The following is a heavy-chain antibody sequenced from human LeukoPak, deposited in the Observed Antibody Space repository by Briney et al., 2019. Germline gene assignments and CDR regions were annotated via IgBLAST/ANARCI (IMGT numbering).Heavy chain of an antibody. V-gene: IGHV4-30-2*01. D-gene: IGHD5-18*01. CDR3: VRGVDTGVVADFES. J-gene: IGHJ4*02. CDR2: IYHSGST. Sequence: PSQTLSLTCSVYTFSISGSGCSRRWIRQPPGKGLEWIGYIYHSGSTYYSPSLKSRVTISVDRSKSQFSLKLSSVTAADTAVYYSVRGVDTGVVADFESSGQGTLVTVSS. CDR1: TFSISGSGCS.